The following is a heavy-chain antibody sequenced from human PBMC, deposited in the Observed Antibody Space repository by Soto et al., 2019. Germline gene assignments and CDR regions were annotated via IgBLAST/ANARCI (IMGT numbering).Heavy chain of an antibody. CDR3: ARGGSGGIWTFDL. J-gene: IGHJ2*01. CDR2: IGTDGGST. Sequence: EVQLVESGGGLVQPGGSLRLSCAASGFTFSSYAMHWVRPAPGKGLEYVSTIGTDGGSTYYANSVKGRFTISSDTSKKTLYLQMGSLRVEDMAIYYCARGGSGGIWTFDLGGRGTLVTVSS. D-gene: IGHD3-16*01. CDR1: GFTFSSYA. V-gene: IGHV3-64*01.